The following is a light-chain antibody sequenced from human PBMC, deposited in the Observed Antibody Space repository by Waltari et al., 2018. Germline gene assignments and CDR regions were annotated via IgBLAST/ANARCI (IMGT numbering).Light chain of an antibody. V-gene: IGLV2-11*01. CDR2: DVN. J-gene: IGLJ1*01. CDR3: CSYAGSYTYV. Sequence: QSALTQPPSVSGSPGQSVTISCTGPSSAVGSYNFVSWYQQHPDKAPKLLIYDVNKRPSGVPDRFSGSKSGNTASLTISGLQGEDEADYYCCSYAGSYTYVFGTGTKVTAL. CDR1: SSAVGSYNF.